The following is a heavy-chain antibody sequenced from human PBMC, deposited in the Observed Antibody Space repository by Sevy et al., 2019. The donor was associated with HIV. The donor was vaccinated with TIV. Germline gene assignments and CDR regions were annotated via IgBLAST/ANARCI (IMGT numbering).Heavy chain of an antibody. CDR1: GFTFSSYS. Sequence: GESLKISCAASGFTFSSYSMNWVRQAPGKGLEWVSSISSSSSYIYYADSVKGRFTISRDNAKNSLYLQMNSLRAEDTAVYYCASVAVAGSGPNGDYWGQGTLVTVSS. V-gene: IGHV3-21*01. CDR3: ASVAVAGSGPNGDY. CDR2: ISSSSSYI. D-gene: IGHD6-19*01. J-gene: IGHJ4*02.